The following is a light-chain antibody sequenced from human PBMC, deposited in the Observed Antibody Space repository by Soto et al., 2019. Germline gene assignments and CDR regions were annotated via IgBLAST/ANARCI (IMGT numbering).Light chain of an antibody. J-gene: IGLJ1*01. CDR3: CSYAGTYV. Sequence: QSVLTQPRSVSGSPGQSVTISCTGTSSDVGGYNYVSRYQQHPGKAPKLMIYDVSKRPSGVPDRFSGSKSGNTASLTISGLQAGDEADYYCCSYAGTYVFGTGTKVTVL. V-gene: IGLV2-11*01. CDR2: DVS. CDR1: SSDVGGYNY.